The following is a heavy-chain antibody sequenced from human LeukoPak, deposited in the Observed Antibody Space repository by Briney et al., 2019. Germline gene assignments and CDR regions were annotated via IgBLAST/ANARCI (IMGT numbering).Heavy chain of an antibody. Sequence: GASVKASGKASGYTFTSYGISWVRQAPGQGLEWMGWISAYNGNTNYAQKLQGRVTMTTDTSTSTAYMELRSLRSDDTAVYYCASRSSGWSPFDPWGQGTLVTVSS. CDR3: ASRSSGWSPFDP. D-gene: IGHD6-19*01. CDR1: GYTFTSYG. V-gene: IGHV1-18*01. J-gene: IGHJ5*02. CDR2: ISAYNGNT.